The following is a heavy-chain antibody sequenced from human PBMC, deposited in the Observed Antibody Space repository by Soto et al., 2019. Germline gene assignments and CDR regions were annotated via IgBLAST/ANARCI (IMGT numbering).Heavy chain of an antibody. CDR1: GFTFSSYG. D-gene: IGHD3-9*01. CDR2: ISYDGSNK. CDR3: ARASTYYDILTGQAPFDY. V-gene: IGHV3-30*03. J-gene: IGHJ4*02. Sequence: QVQLVESGGGVVQPGRSLRLSCAASGFTFSSYGMHWVRQAPGKGLEWVAVISYDGSNKYYADSVKGRFTISRDNSKITLYLQMNSLRAEDTAVYYCARASTYYDILTGQAPFDYWGQGTLVTVSS.